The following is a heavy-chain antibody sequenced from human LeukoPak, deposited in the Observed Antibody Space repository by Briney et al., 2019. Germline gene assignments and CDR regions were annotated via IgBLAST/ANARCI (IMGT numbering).Heavy chain of an antibody. J-gene: IGHJ4*02. V-gene: IGHV3-48*03. CDR2: ISSNGKSR. D-gene: IGHD1-20*01. Sequence: KTGGSLRLSCEVSGFIFSAHEMNWVRQAPGKGLEWISYISSNGKSRYYADSVKGRFTISRDNAKNSLFLQMNGRRDEDTAVYYCAKARYSDNWPGLDWGQGTLVTVSS. CDR3: AKARYSDNWPGLD. CDR1: GFIFSAHE.